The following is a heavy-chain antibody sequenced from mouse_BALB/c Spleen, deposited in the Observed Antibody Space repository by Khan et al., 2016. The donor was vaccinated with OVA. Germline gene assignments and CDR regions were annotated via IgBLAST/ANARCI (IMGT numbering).Heavy chain of an antibody. CDR2: ISSGGHYT. CDR3: ARLAYYYNSEGFAY. V-gene: IGHV5-6*01. CDR1: GFTFSTYG. J-gene: IGHJ3*01. D-gene: IGHD1-1*02. Sequence: EVELVESGGDLVKTGGSLKLSCAASGFTFSTYGMSWVRQTPDKRLEWVATISSGGHYTYYIDSVKGRLTISRDNAKNILYLQMTSLRSEDTAMYYGARLAYYYNSEGFAYWGQGTLVTVSA.